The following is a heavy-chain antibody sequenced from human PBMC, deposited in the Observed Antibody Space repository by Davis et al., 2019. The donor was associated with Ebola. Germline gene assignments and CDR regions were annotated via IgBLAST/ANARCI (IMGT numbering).Heavy chain of an antibody. Sequence: PGGSLRLSCAASGFTFSSYWMSWVRQAPGKGLEWVANIKQDGSEKYYVDSVKGRFTISRDNAKNSLYLQMNSLRAEDTAVYYCARDAPYYDFWSGYYFTYYGMDVWGQGTTVTVSS. J-gene: IGHJ6*02. CDR3: ARDAPYYDFWSGYYFTYYGMDV. CDR1: GFTFSSYW. CDR2: IKQDGSEK. D-gene: IGHD3-3*01. V-gene: IGHV3-7*03.